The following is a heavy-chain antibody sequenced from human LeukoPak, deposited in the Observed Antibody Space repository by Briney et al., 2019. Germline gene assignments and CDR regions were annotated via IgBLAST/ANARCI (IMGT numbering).Heavy chain of an antibody. J-gene: IGHJ6*04. CDR1: GFTFSSYG. CDR3: AELGITMIGGV. D-gene: IGHD3-10*02. V-gene: IGHV3-48*04. Sequence: GGSLRLSCAASGFTFSSYGMNWVRQAPGKGLEWVSYISSSGSTIYYADSVKGRFTISRDNAKNSLYLQMNSLRAEDTAVYYCAELGITMIGGVWGKGTTITISS. CDR2: ISSSGSTI.